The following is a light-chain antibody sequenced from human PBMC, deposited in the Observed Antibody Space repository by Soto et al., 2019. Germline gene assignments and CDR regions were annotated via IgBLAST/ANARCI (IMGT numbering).Light chain of an antibody. CDR1: QTISTW. J-gene: IGKJ5*01. CDR3: QQYNTYHIT. V-gene: IGKV1-5*03. CDR2: KAS. Sequence: DIQMTQSPSTLSASVGDRVTITCRASQTISTWLAWYQQKPGKAPKLLIHKASSLQSGVPSRFSGSGSGTEFTLTISSLQPDDFATYYCQQYNTYHITFGQGTRLEIK.